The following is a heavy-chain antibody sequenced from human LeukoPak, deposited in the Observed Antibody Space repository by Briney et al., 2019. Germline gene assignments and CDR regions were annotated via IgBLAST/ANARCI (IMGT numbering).Heavy chain of an antibody. Sequence: PSETLSLTCTVSGGSISSSSYYWGWIRQPPGKGLEWIGSIYYSGSTYYNPSLKSRVTISVDTSKNQFSLKLSSVTAADTAVYYCAREGSSWYPGYWGQGTLVTVSS. CDR1: GGSISSSSYY. CDR2: IYYSGST. V-gene: IGHV4-39*07. J-gene: IGHJ4*02. CDR3: AREGSSWYPGY. D-gene: IGHD6-13*01.